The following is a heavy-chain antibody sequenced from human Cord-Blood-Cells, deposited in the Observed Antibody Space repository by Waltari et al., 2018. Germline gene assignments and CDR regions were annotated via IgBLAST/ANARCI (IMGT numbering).Heavy chain of an antibody. Sequence: EVQLLESGGGLVQPGGSLRLSCAASGFTFSSYAMSWVRQAPRKGLEWVSAISGSGGSTFYADSVKGRFTISRDNSKNTLYLQMNSLRAEDKAVYYCAKYIAPDYVHAFDIWGQGTMVTVSS. CDR3: AKYIAPDYVHAFDI. V-gene: IGHV3-23*01. J-gene: IGHJ3*02. CDR2: ISGSGGST. D-gene: IGHD4-17*01. CDR1: GFTFSSYA.